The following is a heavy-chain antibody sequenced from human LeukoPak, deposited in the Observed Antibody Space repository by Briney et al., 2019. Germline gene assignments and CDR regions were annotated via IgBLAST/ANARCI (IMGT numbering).Heavy chain of an antibody. J-gene: IGHJ5*02. CDR3: ARTRVYCSSTSCYPSHFDP. CDR2: IYYSGST. CDR1: GGSFSGYY. D-gene: IGHD2-2*01. Sequence: SETLSLTCAVYGGSFSGYYWSWIRQPPGKGLEWIGYIYYSGSTNYNPSLKSRVTISVDTSKNQFSLKLSSVTAADTAVYYCARTRVYCSSTSCYPSHFDPWGQGTLVTVSS. V-gene: IGHV4-59*01.